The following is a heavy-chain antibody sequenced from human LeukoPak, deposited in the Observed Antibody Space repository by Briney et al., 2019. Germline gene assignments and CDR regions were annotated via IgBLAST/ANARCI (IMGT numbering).Heavy chain of an antibody. D-gene: IGHD6-19*01. CDR1: GGSIXXXXXX. CDR2: XXYTGTT. CDR3: ARQKGGVAGLKYYFDY. J-gene: IGHJ4*02. Sequence: SETLSLXXXVSGGSIXXXXXXXGWIRQSPXXXXXXXXXXXYTGTTYYKSSLKXXXXISVDTAKNQFFLNLSHXXXADTAVYYCARQKGGVAGLKYYFDYWGQGTLVTVSS. V-gene: IGHV4-39*01.